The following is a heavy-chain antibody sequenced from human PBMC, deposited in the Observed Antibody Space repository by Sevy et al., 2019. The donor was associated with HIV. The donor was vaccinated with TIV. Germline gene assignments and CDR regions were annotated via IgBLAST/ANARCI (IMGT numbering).Heavy chain of an antibody. CDR1: GFTFSSYA. V-gene: IGHV3-30-3*01. CDR2: ISYDGSNK. J-gene: IGHJ3*02. D-gene: IGHD4-17*01. Sequence: GGSLRLSCAASGFTFSSYAMHWVRQAPGKGLEWVAVISYDGSNKYYAHSVKGRLTISRDNSKNTLYLQMNSLRAEDTAVYYCARESAIVRLLDAFDIWGQGTMVTVSS. CDR3: ARESAIVRLLDAFDI.